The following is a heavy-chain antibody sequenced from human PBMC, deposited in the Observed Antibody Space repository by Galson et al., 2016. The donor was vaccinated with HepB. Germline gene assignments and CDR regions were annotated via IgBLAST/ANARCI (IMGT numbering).Heavy chain of an antibody. Sequence: SLRLSCAASGFVFSNFGLSWVRQAPGMGLEWVASISTRRTTYYSDSVQGRFTISRDNSNNTLYLQMNGLRAEDTAVYYCAKERLVRRIFDHWGQGTLLTVSS. CDR2: ISTRRTT. CDR1: GFVFSNFG. V-gene: IGHV3-23*01. J-gene: IGHJ4*02. CDR3: AKERLVRRIFDH. D-gene: IGHD1-1*01.